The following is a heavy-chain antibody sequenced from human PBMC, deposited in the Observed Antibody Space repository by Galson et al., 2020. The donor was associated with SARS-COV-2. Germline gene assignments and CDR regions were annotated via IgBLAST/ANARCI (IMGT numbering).Heavy chain of an antibody. CDR2: IIPILGIA. V-gene: IGHV1-69*04. Sequence: ASVKVSCKASGGTFSSYAISWVRQAPGQGLEWMGRIIPILGIANYAQKFQGRVTITADKSTSTAYMELSSLRSEDTAVYYCARGEYYYDSSGYHFDYWGQGTLVTVSS. D-gene: IGHD3-22*01. CDR1: GGTFSSYA. J-gene: IGHJ4*02. CDR3: ARGEYYYDSSGYHFDY.